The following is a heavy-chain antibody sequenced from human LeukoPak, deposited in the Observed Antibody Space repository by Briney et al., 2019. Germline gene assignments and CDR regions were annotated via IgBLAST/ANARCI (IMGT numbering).Heavy chain of an antibody. J-gene: IGHJ4*01. CDR2: ISYDGSRE. V-gene: IGHV3-30*03. D-gene: IGHD3-10*01. CDR3: ARAGPYGSGSYCAY. Sequence: PGGSLRLSCAASGFVFRNYGMHWVRQAPGKGLEWVAVISYDGSREYYADSVKGRFTISRDNSKNTLYLQINSLRAEDTAVYYCARAGPYGSGSYCAYWGHGTLVTVSS. CDR1: GFVFRNYG.